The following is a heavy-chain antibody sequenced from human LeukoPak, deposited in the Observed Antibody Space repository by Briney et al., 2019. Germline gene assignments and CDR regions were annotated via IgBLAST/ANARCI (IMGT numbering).Heavy chain of an antibody. V-gene: IGHV1-69*01. CDR1: GGTFSSYA. Sequence: SSVKVSCKASGGTFSSYAISCVRQAPGQGLEWMGGIIPIFGTANYTQKFQSRVSITADESTSTAYMELSSLRSEDTAVYYCARERGDYYDSSGYCRGYFDYWGQGTLVTVSS. CDR3: ARERGDYYDSSGYCRGYFDY. J-gene: IGHJ4*02. D-gene: IGHD3-22*01. CDR2: IIPIFGTA.